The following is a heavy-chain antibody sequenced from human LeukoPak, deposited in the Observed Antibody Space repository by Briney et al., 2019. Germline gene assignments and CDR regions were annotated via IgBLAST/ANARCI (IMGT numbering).Heavy chain of an antibody. CDR2: ISAYNGNT. Sequence: ASVKVSCKASGYTFTSYGISWVRQAPGQGLEWMGWISAYNGNTNYAQKLQGRVTMTIDTSTSTAYMELRSLRSDDTAVYYCARDPLTRTIFGVEAPFDIWGQGTMVTVSS. CDR1: GYTFTSYG. D-gene: IGHD3-3*01. CDR3: ARDPLTRTIFGVEAPFDI. J-gene: IGHJ3*02. V-gene: IGHV1-18*01.